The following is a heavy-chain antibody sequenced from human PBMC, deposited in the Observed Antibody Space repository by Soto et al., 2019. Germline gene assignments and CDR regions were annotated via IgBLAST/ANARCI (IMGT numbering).Heavy chain of an antibody. V-gene: IGHV2-5*02. Sequence: QITLKESGPTLVKPTQTLTLTCTFSGFSLTTDRVGVGWIRQPPGEALEWLAVIYWDDSKTYRPSLESRLTITKDTSTNQVDLTMTNLHYLATATYSCAPAYGGRSLYWGQGPLVTVSS. CDR1: GFSLTTDRVG. CDR2: IYWDDSK. CDR3: APAYGGRSLY. D-gene: IGHD1-26*01. J-gene: IGHJ4*02.